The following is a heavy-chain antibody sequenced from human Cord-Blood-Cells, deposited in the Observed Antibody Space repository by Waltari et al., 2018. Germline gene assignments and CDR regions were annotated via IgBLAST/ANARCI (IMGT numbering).Heavy chain of an antibody. J-gene: IGHJ4*02. D-gene: IGHD3-16*01. V-gene: IGHV3-23*01. CDR1: GFTFSSYA. Sequence: EVQLLESGGGLVQPGGSLRLSCAASGFTFSSYAMSWVRQAPGKGWEWVSAIRGSGGSTYYADSGKGRFTISRDNSKNTLYLQMNSLRAEDTAVYYCAKARGGDYFDYWGQGTLVTVSS. CDR2: IRGSGGST. CDR3: AKARGGDYFDY.